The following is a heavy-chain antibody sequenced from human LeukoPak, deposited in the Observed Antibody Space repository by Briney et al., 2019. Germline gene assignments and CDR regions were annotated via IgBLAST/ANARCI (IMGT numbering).Heavy chain of an antibody. CDR2: ISYDGSNK. CDR1: GFTFSSYG. V-gene: IGHV3-33*05. D-gene: IGHD3-22*01. CDR3: AKVLGPDYYDSSATDYFDY. J-gene: IGHJ4*02. Sequence: QPGRSLRLSCAASGFTFSSYGMHWVRQAPGKGLEWVAVISYDGSNKYYADSVKGRFTISRDNSKNTLYLQMNSLRAEDTAVYYCAKVLGPDYYDSSATDYFDYWGQGTLVTVSS.